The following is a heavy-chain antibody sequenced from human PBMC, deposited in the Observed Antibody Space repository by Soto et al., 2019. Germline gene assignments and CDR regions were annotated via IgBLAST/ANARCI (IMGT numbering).Heavy chain of an antibody. J-gene: IGHJ4*02. CDR1: GFTFSSYG. CDR3: AKDSTWSGSFIDS. D-gene: IGHD1-26*01. CDR2: ISYDGSNK. Sequence: GGSLRPSCAASGFTFSSYGMHWVRQAPGKGLECVAVISYDGSNKYYADSVKGRFTISRDNSKNTLYLQMNSLRAEDTAVYYCAKDSTWSGSFIDSWGQGTLVTVYS. V-gene: IGHV3-30*18.